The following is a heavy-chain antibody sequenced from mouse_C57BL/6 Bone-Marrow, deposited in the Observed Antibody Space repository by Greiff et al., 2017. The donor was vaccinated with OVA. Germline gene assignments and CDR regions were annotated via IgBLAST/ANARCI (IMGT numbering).Heavy chain of an antibody. J-gene: IGHJ3*01. V-gene: IGHV1-42*01. Sequence: EVQLQESGPELVKPGASVKISCKASGYSFTGYYMNWVKQSPEKSLEWIGEINPSTGGTTYNKKFKAKATLTVDKSSSTAYMQRKSLTSEDSAVYYGARFRDPFAYGGQGTLVTVAA. CDR2: INPSTGGT. CDR3: ARFRDPFAY. D-gene: IGHD3-3*01. CDR1: GYSFTGYY.